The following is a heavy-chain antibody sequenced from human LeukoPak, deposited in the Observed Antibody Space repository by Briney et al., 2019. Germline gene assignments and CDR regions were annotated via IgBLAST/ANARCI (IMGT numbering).Heavy chain of an antibody. J-gene: IGHJ5*02. V-gene: IGHV3-74*01. Sequence: GGSLRLSCAASGFTFSLYWMHWVRQGTGKGLMWVSRLNEDGSTADYADSVKGRFTMPRDNAKGKVFLEMRSLTVEDTAIYFCVRERIYYSDLAYKERENFDPWGRGTLVTVS. D-gene: IGHD1-26*01. CDR2: LNEDGSTA. CDR3: VRERIYYSDLAYKERENFDP. CDR1: GFTFSLYW.